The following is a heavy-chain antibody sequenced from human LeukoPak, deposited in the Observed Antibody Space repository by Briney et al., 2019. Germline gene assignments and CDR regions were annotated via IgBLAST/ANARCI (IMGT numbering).Heavy chain of an antibody. CDR3: ARGGGLDV. CDR1: GFTFSSYR. CDR2: INHNGNVN. J-gene: IGHJ6*02. Sequence: QAGGSLRLSCAASGFTFSSYRMNWARQAPGKGPEWVASINHNGNVNYYVDSVKGRFTISRDNAKNSLYLQMSNLRAEDTAVYFCARGGGLDVWGQGATVTVSS. V-gene: IGHV3-7*03. D-gene: IGHD3-16*01.